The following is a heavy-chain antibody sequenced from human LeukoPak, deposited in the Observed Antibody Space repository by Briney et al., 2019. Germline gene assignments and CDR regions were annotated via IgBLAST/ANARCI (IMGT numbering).Heavy chain of an antibody. D-gene: IGHD3-16*01. Sequence: SETLSLTCAVYGGSFSGYYWSLIRQPPGKGLEWIGEINHSGSTNYNPSLKSRVTISVDTSKNQFSLKLSSVTAADTAVYYCARHILGVPVWGFDYWGQGTLVTVSS. V-gene: IGHV4-34*01. CDR3: ARHILGVPVWGFDY. CDR2: INHSGST. J-gene: IGHJ4*02. CDR1: GGSFSGYY.